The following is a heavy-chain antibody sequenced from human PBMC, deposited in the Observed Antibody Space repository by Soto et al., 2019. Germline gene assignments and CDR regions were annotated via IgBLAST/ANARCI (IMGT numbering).Heavy chain of an antibody. Sequence: QVQLVQSGAEVKKPGSSVKVSCKASGGTFSSYTISWVRQAPGQGLEWMGRIIPILGIANYAQKFQGRVTITADKSTSTAYMELSSLRSEDTAVYYCATDLARITGTTATASSFDYWGQGTLVTVSS. CDR1: GGTFSSYT. J-gene: IGHJ4*02. CDR2: IIPILGIA. V-gene: IGHV1-69*02. D-gene: IGHD1-7*01. CDR3: ATDLARITGTTATASSFDY.